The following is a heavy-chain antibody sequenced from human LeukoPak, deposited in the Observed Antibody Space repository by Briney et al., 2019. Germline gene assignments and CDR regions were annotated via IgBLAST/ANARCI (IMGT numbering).Heavy chain of an antibody. D-gene: IGHD1-7*01. J-gene: IGHJ4*02. CDR1: GDSISSYY. CDR2: IYYTGTT. Sequence: SETLSLTCTVSGDSISSYYWSWIRQPPGKGLEWIGYIYYTGTTNYNPSLKSRLTISVDTSKSQFSLRLSSVTAADTAVYYCARRLTTGTNNYWGQGTLVTVSS. V-gene: IGHV4-59*08. CDR3: ARRLTTGTNNY.